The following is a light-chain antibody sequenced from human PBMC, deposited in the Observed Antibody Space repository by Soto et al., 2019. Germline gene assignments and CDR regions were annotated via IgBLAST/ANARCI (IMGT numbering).Light chain of an antibody. CDR3: QSYDSSLSGYV. V-gene: IGLV1-40*01. J-gene: IGLJ1*01. CDR1: GSNIRAPYD. Sequence: QSVLTQPPSLAGAPGQRVTISCTGSGSNIRAPYDAHWYQHLPATAPKLLIYGSTNRPSGVPGRFSGSKSGTSASLAITGLQAEDEADYYCQSYDSSLSGYVFGAGTKVTVL. CDR2: GST.